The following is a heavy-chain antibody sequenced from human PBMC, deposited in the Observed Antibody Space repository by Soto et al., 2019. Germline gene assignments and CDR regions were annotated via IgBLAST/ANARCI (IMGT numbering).Heavy chain of an antibody. CDR1: GGSIKMGGYY. CDR3: ARLAYRDYST. CDR2: IYYSGTT. J-gene: IGHJ4*02. D-gene: IGHD5-12*01. Sequence: SETLSLTCTVSGGSIKMGGYYWGWIRQPPGKGLEWVGTIYYSGTTYYNPSLKSRLTISVDTSRNHFSLELHSVTAADTAFYYCARLAYRDYSTWGQGALVTVSS. V-gene: IGHV4-39*02.